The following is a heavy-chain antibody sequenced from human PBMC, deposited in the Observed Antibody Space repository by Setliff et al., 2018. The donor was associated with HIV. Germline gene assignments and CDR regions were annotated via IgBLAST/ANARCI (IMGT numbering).Heavy chain of an antibody. J-gene: IGHJ4*02. V-gene: IGHV4-39*01. D-gene: IGHD2-15*01. CDR3: VRLTGYCSGDSCFSGEVDY. Sequence: ASETLSLTCTVAGVSISSSSSYWGWIRQPPEKGLEWLGNVYYNGKTYNNPSLKSRVTVSVDTSKNQFSRKMSAVTAADPGMYYCVRLTGYCSGDSCFSGEVDYWGQGALVNVSS. CDR1: GVSISSSSSY. CDR2: VYYNGKT.